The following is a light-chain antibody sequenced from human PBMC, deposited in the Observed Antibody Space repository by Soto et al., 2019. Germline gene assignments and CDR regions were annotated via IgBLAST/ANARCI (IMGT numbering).Light chain of an antibody. CDR2: DAS. CDR1: QSVSSY. CDR3: QQHSNWPRT. J-gene: IGKJ5*01. V-gene: IGKV3-11*01. Sequence: EIELRQSPATLSLSPGERATFSCRASQSVSSYLAWYQQKPGQAPRLLIYDASSRATGVPARFSGSGSGTDFTLTISSLEPEDFAVYYCQQHSNWPRTFGQGTRLEI.